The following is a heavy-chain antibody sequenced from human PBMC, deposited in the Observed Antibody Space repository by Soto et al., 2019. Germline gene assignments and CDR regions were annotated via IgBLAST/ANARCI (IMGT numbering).Heavy chain of an antibody. D-gene: IGHD3-10*01. Sequence: GASVKVSCKASGGTFSSYAISWVRQAPGQGLEWMGGIIPIFGTANYAQKFQGRVTITADESTSTAYMELSSLRSEDTAVYYCAREGRVGYYYGSGSYSNWFDPWGQGTLVTVSS. CDR2: IIPIFGTA. V-gene: IGHV1-69*13. CDR1: GGTFSSYA. CDR3: AREGRVGYYYGSGSYSNWFDP. J-gene: IGHJ5*02.